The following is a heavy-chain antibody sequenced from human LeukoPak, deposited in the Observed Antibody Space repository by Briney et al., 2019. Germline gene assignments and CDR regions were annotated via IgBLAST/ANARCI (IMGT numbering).Heavy chain of an antibody. J-gene: IGHJ4*02. CDR3: ARRAYGTGFDY. Sequence: SETLSLTCTVSGGSISSSPYWWSWIRQPPGKGLEWIGTIYFSGSTFYHPSLEGRVSISADRSTNQFSLKLASVTAADTAVYYCARRAYGTGFDYWGQGTVVTVSS. D-gene: IGHD3/OR15-3a*01. V-gene: IGHV4-39*01. CDR2: IYFSGST. CDR1: GGSISSSPYW.